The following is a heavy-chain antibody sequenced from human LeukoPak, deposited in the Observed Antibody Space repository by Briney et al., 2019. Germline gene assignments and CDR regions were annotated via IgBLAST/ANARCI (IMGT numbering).Heavy chain of an antibody. CDR3: ARGRVLRFLEWLSGYYGMDV. CDR1: GYTFTGYY. V-gene: IGHV1-8*02. CDR2: MNPNSGNT. Sequence: AASVKVSCKASGYTFTGYYMHWVRQATGQGLEWMGWMNPNSGNTGYAQKFQGRVTMTRNTSISTAYMELSSLRSEDTAVYYCARGRVLRFLEWLSGYYGMDVWGQGTTVTVFS. J-gene: IGHJ6*02. D-gene: IGHD3-3*01.